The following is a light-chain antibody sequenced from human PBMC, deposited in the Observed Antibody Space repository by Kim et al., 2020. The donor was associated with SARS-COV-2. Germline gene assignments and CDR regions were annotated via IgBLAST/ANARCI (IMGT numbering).Light chain of an antibody. CDR3: QQDTESAFS. CDR2: GAS. V-gene: IGKV3-20*01. CDR1: QSVYSGY. J-gene: IGKJ2*03. Sequence: EVVLTQSPGTLSLSPGERATLSCRASQSVYSGYFGWYQQKPGQAPRLLIYGASNRATGIPDRFSGSGSGTDFSLTISRLEPEDFAVYFFQQDTESAFSFGQGTKLKI.